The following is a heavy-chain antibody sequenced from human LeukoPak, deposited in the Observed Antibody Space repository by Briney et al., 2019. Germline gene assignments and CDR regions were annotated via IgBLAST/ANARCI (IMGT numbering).Heavy chain of an antibody. CDR3: ARDRSSSWSAPNLFDP. CDR2: IYTSGST. J-gene: IGHJ5*02. V-gene: IGHV4-4*07. Sequence: SETLSLTCTVSGGSISRYYWSWIRQPAGKGLEWIGRIYTSGSTKYNPSLTSRVTMSVDTSKNQFSLNLSSVTAADTAVYYCARDRSSSWSAPNLFDPWGQGTLVTVSS. D-gene: IGHD6-13*01. CDR1: GGSISRYY.